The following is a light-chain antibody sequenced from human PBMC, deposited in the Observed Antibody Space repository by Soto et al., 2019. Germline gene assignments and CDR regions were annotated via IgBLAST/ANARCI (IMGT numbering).Light chain of an antibody. CDR1: QSVSIY. CDR2: DAS. J-gene: IGKJ5*01. V-gene: IGKV3-11*01. Sequence: EIVLAQSPATLSLYPGERATLSCRASQSVSIYLAWYQQKPGQAPRLLIYDASNRATGIPARFSGSGSGTDFTLTISSLEPEDFAVYYCQQRSNWPPKITFGQGTRLEI. CDR3: QQRSNWPPKIT.